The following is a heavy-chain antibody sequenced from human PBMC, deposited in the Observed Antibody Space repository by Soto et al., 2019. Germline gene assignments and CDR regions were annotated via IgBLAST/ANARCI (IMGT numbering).Heavy chain of an antibody. D-gene: IGHD3-10*01. Sequence: SETLSLTCAVSSGSISSSNWWSWVRQPPGKGLEWIGEIYHSGSTNYNPSLKSRVTISVDKSKNQFSLKLSSVTAADTAVYYCARWGAYYYGSGSGLGYFDYWGQGTLVTVSS. V-gene: IGHV4-4*02. J-gene: IGHJ4*02. CDR1: SGSISSSNW. CDR2: IYHSGST. CDR3: ARWGAYYYGSGSGLGYFDY.